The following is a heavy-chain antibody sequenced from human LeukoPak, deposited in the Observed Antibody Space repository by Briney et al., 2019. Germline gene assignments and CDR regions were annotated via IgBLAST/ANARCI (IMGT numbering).Heavy chain of an antibody. Sequence: PGGSLRLSCAASGFTFSSYGMHWVRQAPGKGLEWVAFIRYDGSNKYYADSVKGRFTISRDNSKNTLYLQMNSLRAEDTAVYYCAKGAGYSYGYDYCYMDVWGKGTTVTISS. CDR2: IRYDGSNK. D-gene: IGHD5-18*01. CDR3: AKGAGYSYGYDYCYMDV. J-gene: IGHJ6*03. V-gene: IGHV3-30*02. CDR1: GFTFSSYG.